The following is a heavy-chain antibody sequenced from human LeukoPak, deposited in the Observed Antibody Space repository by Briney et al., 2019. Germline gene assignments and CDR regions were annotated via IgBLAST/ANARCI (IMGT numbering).Heavy chain of an antibody. D-gene: IGHD2-21*02. CDR1: GITFSRFW. Sequence: GESLRLSCAASGITFSRFWMTWVRQAPGKGLEWVSYTSSSGRTIYYADSVKGRFTMSRDNAKNSLYLQMNSLRAEDTAVYYCARLTVTAISYYMDVWGKGTTVTISS. CDR3: ARLTVTAISYYMDV. CDR2: TSSSGRTI. J-gene: IGHJ6*03. V-gene: IGHV3-48*03.